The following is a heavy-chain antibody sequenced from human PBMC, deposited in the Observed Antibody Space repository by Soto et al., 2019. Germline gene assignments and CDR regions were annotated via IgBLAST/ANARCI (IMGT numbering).Heavy chain of an antibody. CDR1: GFTFSSYA. J-gene: IGHJ4*02. CDR3: AKARHGSGTYSYFDY. CDR2: IWYDGRNK. Sequence: QVQLVESGGGVVQPGRSLRLSCAASGFTFSSYAMHWVRQAPGNGLEWVAVIWYDGRNKDYADSVKGRFTISRDNSKNTLYRQMNSLRTEDTAVYYCAKARHGSGTYSYFDYWGQGILVTVSS. V-gene: IGHV3-30*18. D-gene: IGHD3-10*01.